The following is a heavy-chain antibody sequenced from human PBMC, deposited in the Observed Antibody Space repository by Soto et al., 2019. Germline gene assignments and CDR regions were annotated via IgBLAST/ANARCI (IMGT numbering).Heavy chain of an antibody. Sequence: QVQLQESGPGLVKPSQTLSLTCTVSGASISSVDHYWSWIRQPPGKGLEWIGYIYYSGRADHNPSLQGRVSIPIGPAKDPVSLGLNSVTSADTGVYYCARVGGNEDFDTWGQGTLVTVSS. CDR3: ARVGGNEDFDT. J-gene: IGHJ4*02. V-gene: IGHV4-30-4*01. D-gene: IGHD2-15*01. CDR2: IYYSGRA. CDR1: GASISSVDHY.